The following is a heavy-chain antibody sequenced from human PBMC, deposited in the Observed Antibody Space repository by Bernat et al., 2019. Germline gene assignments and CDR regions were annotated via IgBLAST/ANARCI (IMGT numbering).Heavy chain of an antibody. CDR2: ISSDGIST. V-gene: IGHV3-64*01. CDR1: GFTFSSYV. D-gene: IGHD2-15*01. J-gene: IGHJ4*02. CDR3: ARGGRSGYCSGGSCFRIDS. Sequence: EVRLVESGGGLVQPGGSLRLSCAASGFTFSSYVMYWVRQAPGEGLEYVSAISSDGISTYYSNSMKGRFTISRDNSKNTLYLQMGSLRAEDMAVYYCARGGRSGYCSGGSCFRIDSWGQGTLVTVSS.